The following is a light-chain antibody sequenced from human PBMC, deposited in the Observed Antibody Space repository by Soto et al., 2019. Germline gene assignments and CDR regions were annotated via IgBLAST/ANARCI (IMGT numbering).Light chain of an antibody. CDR2: GAS. Sequence: DVQMTQSPSSLSASVGDRVTITCRASQDIRTWLAWYQQKPGKAPKILIYGASSLQSGVPSRFSRSGIGTYLTLTISSLQPEDIATYYCQHATTFPITFGQGTRLEI. CDR3: QHATTFPIT. CDR1: QDIRTW. J-gene: IGKJ5*01. V-gene: IGKV1-12*01.